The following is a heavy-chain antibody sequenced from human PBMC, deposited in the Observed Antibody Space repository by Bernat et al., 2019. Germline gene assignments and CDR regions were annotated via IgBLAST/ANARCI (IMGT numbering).Heavy chain of an antibody. V-gene: IGHV1-18*01. J-gene: IGHJ4*02. CDR2: ISAYNGNT. CDR3: ARGDRRYYGSGSYYTGVQDY. CDR1: GYTFTSYG. Sequence: QVQLVQSGAEVKKPGASVKVSCKASGYTFTSYGISWVRQAPGQGLEWIGWISAYNGNTNYAQKLQGRVTMTTDTSTSTAYMELRSPRSDDTAVYYCARGDRRYYGSGSYYTGVQDYWGQGTLVTVSS. D-gene: IGHD3-10*01.